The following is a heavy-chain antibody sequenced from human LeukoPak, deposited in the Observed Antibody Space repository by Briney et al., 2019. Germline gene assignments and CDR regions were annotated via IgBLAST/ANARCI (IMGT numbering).Heavy chain of an antibody. V-gene: IGHV1-24*01. CDR3: ATQQLVRFVLRFQH. Sequence: ASVKVSCKVSGYTLTELSMHWVRQAPGKGPEWMGGFDPEDGETIYAQKFQGGVTMTEDTSTNTAYMELSSLRSEDTAVYYCATQQLVRFVLRFQHWGQGTLVTVSS. CDR2: FDPEDGET. CDR1: GYTLTELS. J-gene: IGHJ1*01. D-gene: IGHD6-13*01.